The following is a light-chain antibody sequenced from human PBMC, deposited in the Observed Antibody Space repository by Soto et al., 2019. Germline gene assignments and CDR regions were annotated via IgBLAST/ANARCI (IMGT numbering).Light chain of an antibody. J-gene: IGKJ4*01. CDR2: GAS. Sequence: ELVMTQSPSTLSVSPGERATLSCRASQSVSGNLAWYQQKPGQAPRLLIYGASTRATRIPATFSSSGSGIEFTLTISSLQSEDFAVYYRQQYNNWPPLTFGGGTKVQIK. CDR1: QSVSGN. CDR3: QQYNNWPPLT. V-gene: IGKV3-15*01.